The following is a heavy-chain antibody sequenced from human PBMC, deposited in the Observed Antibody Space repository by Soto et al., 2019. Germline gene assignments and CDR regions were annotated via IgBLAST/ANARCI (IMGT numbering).Heavy chain of an antibody. CDR1: GYTFTGYY. D-gene: IGHD6-19*01. CDR3: ARDQSGIGWYVDWFDP. CDR2: INPNSGGT. Sequence: ASVKVSCKASGYTFTGYYMHWVRQAPGQGLEWMGWINPNSGGTNYAQKFQGRVTFTRDTVATTVYMELTSLTSEDTSIYYCARDQSGIGWYVDWFDPWGQGTLVTVSS. J-gene: IGHJ5*02. V-gene: IGHV1-2*02.